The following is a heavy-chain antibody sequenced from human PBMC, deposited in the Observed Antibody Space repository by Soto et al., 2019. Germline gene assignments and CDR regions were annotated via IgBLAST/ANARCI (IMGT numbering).Heavy chain of an antibody. V-gene: IGHV1-3*01. Sequence: ASGKVSCKASGYTFTSYAMHWVRQAPGQRLEWMGWINAGNGNTKYSQKFQGRVTITRDTSASTAYMELSSLRSEDTAVYYCARLSGRAVTTTFRWYYFDYWGQGTLVTVSS. CDR2: INAGNGNT. J-gene: IGHJ4*02. CDR1: GYTFTSYA. D-gene: IGHD4-17*01. CDR3: ARLSGRAVTTTFRWYYFDY.